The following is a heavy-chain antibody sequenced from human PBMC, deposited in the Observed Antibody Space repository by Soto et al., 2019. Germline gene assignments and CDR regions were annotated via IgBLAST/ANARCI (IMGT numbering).Heavy chain of an antibody. CDR2: IVVGSGST. D-gene: IGHD5-12*01. V-gene: IGHV1-58*01. CDR1: GFTFTNSA. CDR3: TAEVVATGLVWGQGTLVTVSSGKLCSVTAADTAVYYCASSPGGRGSKYYYYYMDV. Sequence: GASVKVSCKTSGFTFTNSAVQWVRQARGQRLEWIGRIVVGSGSTDYAQKLQERVTFSRDMSTNTAYMELISLRFDDTAVYYCTAEVVATGLVWGQGTLVTVSSGKLCSVTAADTAVYYCASSPGGRGSKYYYYYMDVWGKGTTVTVSS. J-gene: IGHJ6*03.